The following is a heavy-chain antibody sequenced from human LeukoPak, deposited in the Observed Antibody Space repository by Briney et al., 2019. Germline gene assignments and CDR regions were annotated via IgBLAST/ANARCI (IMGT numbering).Heavy chain of an antibody. Sequence: PSETLSLTCTVSGASFSNDYWSWVRQAPGKGLEWIGYIYHNGRTNYNPSLMSRVTISVDTSKNQFSLKLSSVTAADTAVYYCARHGELFGWFDPWGQGTLVTVSS. V-gene: IGHV4-59*08. CDR2: IYHNGRT. D-gene: IGHD3-10*01. CDR3: ARHGELFGWFDP. CDR1: GASFSNDY. J-gene: IGHJ5*02.